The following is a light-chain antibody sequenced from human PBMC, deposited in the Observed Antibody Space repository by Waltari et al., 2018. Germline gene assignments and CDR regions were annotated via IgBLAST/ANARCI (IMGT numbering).Light chain of an antibody. V-gene: IGKV3-20*01. Sequence: EIVLTQSPGTLSLSLGERATVTCRARQSVSRALARYQQKPAQAPRLLIYVASTSATGIPDRFSGSGSGTDFSLTISRLEPDDFAVYYCQPYLRFPVTFGQGTSVEI. J-gene: IGKJ1*01. CDR2: VAS. CDR1: QSVSRA. CDR3: QPYLRFPVT.